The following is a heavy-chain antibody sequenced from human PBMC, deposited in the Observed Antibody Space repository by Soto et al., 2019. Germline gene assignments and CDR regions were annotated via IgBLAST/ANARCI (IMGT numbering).Heavy chain of an antibody. V-gene: IGHV3-30*03. D-gene: IGHD5-18*01. CDR1: GFTFSSYG. CDR3: ASRGYSYGYDY. Sequence: GGSLRLSCAASGFTFSSYGMHWVRQAPGKGLEWVAVISYDGSNKYYADSVKGRFTISRDNSKNTLYLQMNSLRAEDTAVYYCASRGYSYGYDYWGQGTLVTVSS. J-gene: IGHJ4*02. CDR2: ISYDGSNK.